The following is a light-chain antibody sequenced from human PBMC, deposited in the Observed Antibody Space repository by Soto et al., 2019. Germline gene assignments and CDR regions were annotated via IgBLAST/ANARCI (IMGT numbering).Light chain of an antibody. J-gene: IGLJ3*02. Sequence: QSVLTQPPSASGTPGQRVTISCSGSISNLGSNFVFWYQQLPGAAPKLLISRNDQRPSGVPDRFSGSKSGTSASLAISGLRSEDEADYHCAAWDDSLRGVVFGGGTTLTVL. V-gene: IGLV1-47*01. CDR2: RND. CDR1: ISNLGSNF. CDR3: AAWDDSLRGVV.